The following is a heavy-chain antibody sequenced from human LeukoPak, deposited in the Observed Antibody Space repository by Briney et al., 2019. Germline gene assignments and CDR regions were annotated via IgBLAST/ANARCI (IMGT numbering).Heavy chain of an antibody. CDR2: ISTYNGNT. J-gene: IGHJ6*03. CDR1: GYTFTSYV. Sequence: GASVKVSCKASGYTFTSYVISWVRQAPGQGLEWMGWISTYNGNTNYAQKLQGRVTMTTDTSTRTAYMELRSMRSDDTAVYYCASVGALDTVTYYYYYYMDVWGKGTTVTVSS. V-gene: IGHV1-18*01. D-gene: IGHD4-11*01. CDR3: ASVGALDTVTYYYYYYMDV.